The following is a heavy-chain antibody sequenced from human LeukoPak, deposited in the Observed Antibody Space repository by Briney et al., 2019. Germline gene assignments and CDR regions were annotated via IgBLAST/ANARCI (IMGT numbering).Heavy chain of an antibody. Sequence: QPGGSLRLSCAASGFTFSSYWMSWVRQAPGKGLEWVANIKQDGSEKYYVDSVKDRFTISRDNAKNSLYLQMNSLRAEDTAVYYCARGIAAAGNRPFDYWGQGTLVTVSS. CDR1: GFTFSSYW. J-gene: IGHJ4*02. CDR2: IKQDGSEK. V-gene: IGHV3-7*01. CDR3: ARGIAAAGNRPFDY. D-gene: IGHD6-13*01.